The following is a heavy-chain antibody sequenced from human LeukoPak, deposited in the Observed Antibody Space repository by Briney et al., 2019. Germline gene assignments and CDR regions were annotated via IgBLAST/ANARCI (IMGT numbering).Heavy chain of an antibody. D-gene: IGHD5-24*01. CDR3: ARYGYQSHNWFDP. CDR1: GLTVSSDY. V-gene: IGHV3-66*01. J-gene: IGHJ5*02. Sequence: GGSLRLSCAASGLTVSSDYMSWVRQAPGKGLEWVSVIYSGGGTYYADSVKGRFTISRDNSKNTLYLQLNSLRAEDTAVYYCARYGYQSHNWFDPWGQGTLVTVSS. CDR2: IYSGGGT.